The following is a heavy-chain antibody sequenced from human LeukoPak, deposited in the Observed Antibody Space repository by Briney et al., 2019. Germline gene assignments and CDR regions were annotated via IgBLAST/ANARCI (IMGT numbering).Heavy chain of an antibody. CDR1: GFTFSSYW. CDR2: IKQDGGEK. CDR3: ARAPIVVVPIWRPTYFDY. Sequence: GGSLRLSCTTSGFTFSSYWMSWVRQAPGKGLEWVASIKQDGGEKYYVDSVKGRFTISRDNAKNSLYLQMNSLRAEDTAIYYCARAPIVVVPIWRPTYFDYWGQGTLVTVSS. J-gene: IGHJ4*02. V-gene: IGHV3-7*01. D-gene: IGHD2-2*01.